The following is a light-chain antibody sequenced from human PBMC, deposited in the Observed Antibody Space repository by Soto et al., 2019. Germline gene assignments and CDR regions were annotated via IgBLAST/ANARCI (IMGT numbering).Light chain of an antibody. Sequence: EIVMTQSPATLSVSPGERVTLSCRSSQSVSNNLAWYQHKPGQAPRLLIYGASTRATGIPARCSGSGSGTEFTLTISSLQSEDFAVYYCQHYNNWPPWTFGQGTKVEVK. V-gene: IGKV3-15*01. CDR2: GAS. CDR1: QSVSNN. CDR3: QHYNNWPPWT. J-gene: IGKJ1*01.